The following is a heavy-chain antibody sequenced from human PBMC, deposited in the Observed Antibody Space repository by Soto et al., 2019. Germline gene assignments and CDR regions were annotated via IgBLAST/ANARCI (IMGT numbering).Heavy chain of an antibody. Sequence: GASVKVSCKASGYTFTSYGISWVRQAPGQGLEWMGWITAYNANTNYAQKLQGRVTMTTDTSTSTAYMELRRLRSDDTAVYYCATSIFYYDSSGYEHWGQGTLVTVSS. CDR1: GYTFTSYG. D-gene: IGHD3-22*01. J-gene: IGHJ4*02. V-gene: IGHV1-18*01. CDR3: ATSIFYYDSSGYEH. CDR2: ITAYNANT.